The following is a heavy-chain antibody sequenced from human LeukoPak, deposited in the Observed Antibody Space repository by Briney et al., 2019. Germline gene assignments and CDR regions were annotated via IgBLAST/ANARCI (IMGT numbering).Heavy chain of an antibody. J-gene: IGHJ4*02. CDR3: ARRGQCSSTSCSKNTYYFDY. D-gene: IGHD2-2*01. CDR2: IYHSGST. V-gene: IGHV4-4*02. Sequence: SGTLSLTCGVSGGSITSTNWWSWVRQPPGKGLEWIGEIYHSGSTNYNPSLKSRVTISVDKSKNQFSLKLSSVTAADTAVYYCARRGQCSSTSCSKNTYYFDYWGQGTLVTVSS. CDR1: GGSITSTNW.